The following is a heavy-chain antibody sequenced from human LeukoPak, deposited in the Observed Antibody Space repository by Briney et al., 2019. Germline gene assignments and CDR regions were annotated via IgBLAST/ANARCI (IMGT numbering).Heavy chain of an antibody. D-gene: IGHD5-12*01. V-gene: IGHV4-59*08. CDR1: GGSISSYY. CDR3: ARHEGGYEFDY. CDR2: IYYSGST. J-gene: IGHJ4*02. Sequence: SETLSLTCTVSGGSISSYYWSWIRQPPGKGLEWIGYIYYSGSTNYNPSLKSRVTISVDTSKNQFSLKLSSVTAADTAVYYCARHEGGYEFDYWGQGTLVTVSS.